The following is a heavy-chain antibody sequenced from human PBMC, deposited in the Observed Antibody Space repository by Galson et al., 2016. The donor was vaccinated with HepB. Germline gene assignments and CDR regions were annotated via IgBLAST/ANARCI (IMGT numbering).Heavy chain of an antibody. V-gene: IGHV4-31*11. CDR2: IFYSGYT. CDR1: GGSITGGTYH. D-gene: IGHD4-11*01. CDR3: ARKRGADYRHFTGAFDI. Sequence: TLSLTCALSGGSITGGTYHWTWVRQQPGKGLEWIGYIFYSGYTYYNASLKSRVTISVDTSSNHFSLKLSSVTAADTAVYYCARKRGADYRHFTGAFDIWSQGTMVTVSS. J-gene: IGHJ3*02.